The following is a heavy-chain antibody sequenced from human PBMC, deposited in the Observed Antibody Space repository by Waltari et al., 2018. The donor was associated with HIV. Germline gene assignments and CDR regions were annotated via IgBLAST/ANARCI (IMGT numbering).Heavy chain of an antibody. CDR3: ARDRVAYYDILTARRRYGMDV. V-gene: IGHV4-34*01. CDR2: INHSGST. Sequence: QVQLQQWGAGLLKPSETLSLTCAVYGGSFSGYYWSWIRQPPGKGLEWIGEINHSGSTNYNPSLKSRVTISVDTSKNQFSLKLSSVTAADTAVYYCARDRVAYYDILTARRRYGMDVWGQGTTVTVSS. D-gene: IGHD3-9*01. J-gene: IGHJ6*02. CDR1: GGSFSGYY.